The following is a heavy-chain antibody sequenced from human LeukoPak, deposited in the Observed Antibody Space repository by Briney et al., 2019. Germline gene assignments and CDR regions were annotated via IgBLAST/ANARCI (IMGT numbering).Heavy chain of an antibody. V-gene: IGHV4-61*02. CDR1: GGSISSGSYY. Sequence: TTSQTLSLTCTVSGGSISSGSYYWSWIRQPAGKGLEWIGRIYTSGSTNYNPSLKSRVTISVDTSKNQFSLKLSSVTAADTAVYYCARLRLVAGVGATNWFDPRGQGTPVTVSS. J-gene: IGHJ5*02. CDR2: IYTSGST. CDR3: ARLRLVAGVGATNWFDP. D-gene: IGHD1-26*01.